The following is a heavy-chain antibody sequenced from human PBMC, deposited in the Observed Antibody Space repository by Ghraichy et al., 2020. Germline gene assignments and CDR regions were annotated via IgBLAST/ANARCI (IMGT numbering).Heavy chain of an antibody. CDR1: GFTFSSYW. CDR2: IKQDGSEK. CDR3: ARGPGAARPFDY. V-gene: IGHV3-7*01. J-gene: IGHJ4*02. D-gene: IGHD6-6*01. Sequence: LSLTCAASGFTFSSYWMSWVRQAPGKGLEWVANIKQDGSEKYYVDSVKGRFTISRDNAKNSLYLQMNSLRAEDTAVYYCARGPGAARPFDYWGQGTLVTVSS.